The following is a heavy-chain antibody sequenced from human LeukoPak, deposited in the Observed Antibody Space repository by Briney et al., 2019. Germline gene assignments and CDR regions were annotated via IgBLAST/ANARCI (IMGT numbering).Heavy chain of an antibody. CDR3: ARGVVTKNTAMVIKDDY. CDR2: IIPIFGTA. J-gene: IGHJ4*02. D-gene: IGHD5-18*01. V-gene: IGHV1-69*05. Sequence: GASVKVSCKASGYTFTSYDISWVRQAPGQGLEWMGRIIPIFGTANYAQKFQGRVTITTDESTSTAYMELSSLRSEDTAVYYCARGVVTKNTAMVIKDDYWGQGTLVTVSS. CDR1: GYTFTSYD.